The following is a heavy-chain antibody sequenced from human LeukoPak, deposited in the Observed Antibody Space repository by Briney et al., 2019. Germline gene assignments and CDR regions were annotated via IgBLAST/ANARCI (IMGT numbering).Heavy chain of an antibody. D-gene: IGHD5-12*01. Sequence: SVKVSCKASGGTFSSYAISWVRQAPGQGLEWMGGIIPIFGTANYAQKFQGRVTITADESTSTAYMELSSLRSEDTAVYYCARDDTVASYYFDYWGQGTLVTVSS. V-gene: IGHV1-69*13. CDR2: IIPIFGTA. J-gene: IGHJ4*02. CDR1: GGTFSSYA. CDR3: ARDDTVASYYFDY.